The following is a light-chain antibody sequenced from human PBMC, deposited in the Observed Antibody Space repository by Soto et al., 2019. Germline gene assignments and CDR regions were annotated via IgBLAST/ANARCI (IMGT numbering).Light chain of an antibody. CDR2: HVS. V-gene: IGLV2-11*01. Sequence: QSVLTQPRSVSGSPGQSVTISCTGTSSDVGAYDYVSWYQQHPGEAPKLLIYHVSKRPSGVPDRFSGSKSGNTASLTISGLQAEDEADYYCCTDAGSYKVFGIGTKSPS. CDR3: CTDAGSYKV. J-gene: IGLJ1*01. CDR1: SSDVGAYDY.